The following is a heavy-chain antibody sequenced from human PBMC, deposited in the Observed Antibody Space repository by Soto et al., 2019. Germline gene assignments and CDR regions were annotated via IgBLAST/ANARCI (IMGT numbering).Heavy chain of an antibody. CDR2: IYWDDDK. Sequence: SGPTLVNPTQTLTLTCTFSGFSLSTSGVGVGWIRQPPGKALEWLALIYWDDDKRYSPSLKSRLTITKDTSKNQVVLTMTNMDPVDTATYYCAHLPRDRERSDWNYFDYWGQGTLVTVSS. CDR3: AHLPRDRERSDWNYFDY. J-gene: IGHJ4*02. D-gene: IGHD1-1*01. CDR1: GFSLSTSGVG. V-gene: IGHV2-5*02.